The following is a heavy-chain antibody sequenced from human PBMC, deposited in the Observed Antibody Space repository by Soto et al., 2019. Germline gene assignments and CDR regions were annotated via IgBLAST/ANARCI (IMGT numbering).Heavy chain of an antibody. D-gene: IGHD3-10*01. J-gene: IGHJ5*02. Sequence: QVQLVESGGGVVQPGRSLRLSCAASGFTFSSYGMHWVRQAPGKGLEWVAVIWYDGSNKYYADSVKGRFTISRDNSKNTLYLQMNSLRAEDTAVYYCARDRAMVRGVIIMRNWFDPWGQGTLVTVSS. CDR1: GFTFSSYG. V-gene: IGHV3-33*01. CDR2: IWYDGSNK. CDR3: ARDRAMVRGVIIMRNWFDP.